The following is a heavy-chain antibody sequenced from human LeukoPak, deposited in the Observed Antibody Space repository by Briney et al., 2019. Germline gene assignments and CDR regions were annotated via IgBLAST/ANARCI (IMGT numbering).Heavy chain of an antibody. CDR1: GGSFSGYY. CDR2: INHSRST. V-gene: IGHV4-34*01. D-gene: IGHD6-19*01. J-gene: IGHJ4*02. Sequence: SETLSLTCAVYGGSFSGYYWSWIRQPPGKGLEWIGEINHSRSTNYNPSLKSRVTISVDTSKNQFSLKLSSVTAADTAVYYCARVPPRRQWLGNPVDYWGQGTLVTVSS. CDR3: ARVPPRRQWLGNPVDY.